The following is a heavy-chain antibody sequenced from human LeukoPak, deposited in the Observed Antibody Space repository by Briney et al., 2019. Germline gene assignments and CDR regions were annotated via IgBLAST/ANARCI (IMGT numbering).Heavy chain of an antibody. CDR2: INPNSGGT. Sequence: ASVKVSCKASGYTFTGYYMHWVRQAPGQGLEWMGRINPNSGGTNYAQKFQGRVTMTRDTSISTAFMELSRLRSDDTAVYYCARDPVPYSSGWYMTDPWGQGTLVTVSS. V-gene: IGHV1-2*06. J-gene: IGHJ5*02. D-gene: IGHD6-19*01. CDR3: ARDPVPYSSGWYMTDP. CDR1: GYTFTGYY.